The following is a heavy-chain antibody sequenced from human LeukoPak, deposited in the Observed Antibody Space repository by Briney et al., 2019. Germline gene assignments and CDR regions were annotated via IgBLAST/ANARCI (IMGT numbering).Heavy chain of an antibody. J-gene: IGHJ4*02. CDR2: ISAYNGNT. Sequence: APVKVSCKASGYTFTSYGISWVRQAPGQGLEWMGWISAYNGNTNYAQKLQVRVTMTTDTSTSTAYMELRSLRSDDTAVYYCARRFDYGDYSYFDYWGQGTLVTVSS. CDR1: GYTFTSYG. D-gene: IGHD4-17*01. CDR3: ARRFDYGDYSYFDY. V-gene: IGHV1-18*01.